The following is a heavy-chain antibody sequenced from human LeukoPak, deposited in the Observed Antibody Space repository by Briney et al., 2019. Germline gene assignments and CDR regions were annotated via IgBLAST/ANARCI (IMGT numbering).Heavy chain of an antibody. CDR3: ARDRSGMNYYYYGMDV. CDR1: GGSISSSSYY. CDR2: IYYSGST. Sequence: SETLSLTCTVSGGSISSSSYYWGWIRQPPGKGLEWIGSIYYSGSTYYNPSLKSRVTISVDTSKNQFSLKLSSVTAADTAVYYCARDRSGMNYYYYGMDVWGQGTTVTVSS. D-gene: IGHD1-26*01. V-gene: IGHV4-39*07. J-gene: IGHJ6*02.